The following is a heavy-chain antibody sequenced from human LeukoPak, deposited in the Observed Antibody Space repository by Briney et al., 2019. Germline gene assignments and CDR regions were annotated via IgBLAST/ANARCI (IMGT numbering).Heavy chain of an antibody. V-gene: IGHV1-8*01. CDR1: GYTFTSYD. Sequence: GASVKVSCKASGYTFTSYDINSVRQATGQGLEWMGWMNPNSGNTGYAQKFQGRVTMTRDTSISTAYMELSRLRSDDTAAYYCASWFGELLWPDAFDIWGQGTMVTVSS. CDR2: MNPNSGNT. D-gene: IGHD3-10*01. J-gene: IGHJ3*02. CDR3: ASWFGELLWPDAFDI.